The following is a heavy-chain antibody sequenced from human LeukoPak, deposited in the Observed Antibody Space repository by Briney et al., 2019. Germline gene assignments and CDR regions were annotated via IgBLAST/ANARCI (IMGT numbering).Heavy chain of an antibody. Sequence: ASVKVSCKASGYTFTSYDINWVRQATGQGLEWMGWMNPNSGNTGYAQKFQGRVTITRNTSISTAYMELSSLRSEDTAVYYCARGGPGDIVVVPAAKYNYYYYMDVWGKGTTVTASS. J-gene: IGHJ6*03. D-gene: IGHD2-2*01. CDR2: MNPNSGNT. CDR1: GYTFTSYD. V-gene: IGHV1-8*03. CDR3: ARGGPGDIVVVPAAKYNYYYYMDV.